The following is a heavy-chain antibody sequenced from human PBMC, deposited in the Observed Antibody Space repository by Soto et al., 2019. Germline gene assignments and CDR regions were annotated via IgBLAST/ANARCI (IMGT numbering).Heavy chain of an antibody. Sequence: SETLSLTCAVYGGSFSDSYWSWIRQPPGKGLEWIGEINHSGSTNYNPSLKSRLTTSVDTSKNHFSLKLSSVTAADTAVYYCARRDLRRTLFGVVKGFDYWGQGTQVTVS. CDR2: INHSGST. D-gene: IGHD3-3*01. CDR1: GGSFSDSY. J-gene: IGHJ4*02. CDR3: ARRDLRRTLFGVVKGFDY. V-gene: IGHV4-34*01.